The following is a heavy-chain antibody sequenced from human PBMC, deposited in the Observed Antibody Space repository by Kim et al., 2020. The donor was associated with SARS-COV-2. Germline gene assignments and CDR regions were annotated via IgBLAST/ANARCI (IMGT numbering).Heavy chain of an antibody. Sequence: SETLSLTCTASGCSISSYYWSWIRQPPGKGLEWIGCINYSGSTDYNPSPTTRVTILVDTSNDQFTPKLRPVTALDTAVNYWSCETYSRRWSSYYYYYGM. V-gene: IGHV4-59*13. CDR2: INYSGST. CDR3: SCETYSRRWSSYYYYYGM. D-gene: IGHD6-13*01. CDR1: GCSISSYY. J-gene: IGHJ6*01.